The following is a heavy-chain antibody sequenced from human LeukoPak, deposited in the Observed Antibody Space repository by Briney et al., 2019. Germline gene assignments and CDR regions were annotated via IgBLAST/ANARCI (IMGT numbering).Heavy chain of an antibody. D-gene: IGHD2-2*03. CDR3: ARGVDIVVVPAGMKGDWFDP. CDR2: IYTSGST. Sequence: SETLSLTCTVSGGSISSSTYYWSWIRQPDGKGLEWIGRIYTSGSTNYNPCLKSRVTMSVDTSKNEFYLKLSSVTDADTAVYYCARGVDIVVVPAGMKGDWFDPWGQGTLVTVSS. V-gene: IGHV4-61*02. J-gene: IGHJ5*02. CDR1: GGSISSSTYY.